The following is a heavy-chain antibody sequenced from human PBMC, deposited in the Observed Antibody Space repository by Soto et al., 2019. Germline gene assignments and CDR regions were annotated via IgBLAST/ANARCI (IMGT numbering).Heavy chain of an antibody. CDR3: ARDGSYGGNSGYYYYHGMDV. CDR2: IIPIFGTA. V-gene: IGHV1-69*13. J-gene: IGHJ6*02. D-gene: IGHD1-26*01. Sequence: ASVKVSCKASGGTFSSYAISWVRQAPGQGLEWMGGIIPIFGTANYAQKFQGRVTITADESTSTAYMELSSLRSEDTAVYYCARDGSYGGNSGYYYYHGMDVWGQGTTVTV. CDR1: GGTFSSYA.